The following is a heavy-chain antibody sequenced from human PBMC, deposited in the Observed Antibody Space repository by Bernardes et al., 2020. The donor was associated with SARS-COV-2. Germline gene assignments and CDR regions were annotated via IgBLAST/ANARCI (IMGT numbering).Heavy chain of an antibody. CDR2: ISAYNGNT. V-gene: IGHV1-18*04. J-gene: IGHJ6*02. CDR1: GYTFTSYG. D-gene: IGHD6-13*01. CDR3: ARDSFIAAAGDHYYYYGMDV. Sequence: ASVKVSCKASGYTFTSYGISWVRQAPGQGLEWMGWISAYNGNTNYAQKLQGRVTMTTDTSTSTAYMELRSLRSDDTAVYYCARDSFIAAAGDHYYYYGMDVWGQGTTVTVSS.